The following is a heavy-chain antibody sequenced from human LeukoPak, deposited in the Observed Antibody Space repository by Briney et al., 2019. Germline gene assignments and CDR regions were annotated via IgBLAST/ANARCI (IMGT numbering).Heavy chain of an antibody. CDR3: AREYTLYRSGWFLDY. CDR1: GGSISSSSYY. D-gene: IGHD6-19*01. J-gene: IGHJ4*02. Sequence: SETLSLACTVSGGSISSSSYYWGWIRQPPGKGLEWIGSIYYSGSTYYNPSLKSRVTISADTSKNQFSLKLSSVTAADTAVYYCAREYTLYRSGWFLDYWGQGTVVAVSS. V-gene: IGHV4-39*07. CDR2: IYYSGST.